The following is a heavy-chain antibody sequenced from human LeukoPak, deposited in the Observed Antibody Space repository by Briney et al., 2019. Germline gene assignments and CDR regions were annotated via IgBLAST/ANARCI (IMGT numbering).Heavy chain of an antibody. Sequence: GGSLRLSCAASGFTFSSYWMHWVRQAPGKGLVWVSRINTDGSSTSYADSVKGRFTISRDNAKNTLYLQMNSLRAEDTAVYYCAKDSSSWYSIAVAGGDYWGQGTLVTVSS. CDR3: AKDSSSWYSIAVAGGDY. V-gene: IGHV3-74*01. CDR1: GFTFSSYW. CDR2: INTDGSST. J-gene: IGHJ4*02. D-gene: IGHD6-13*01.